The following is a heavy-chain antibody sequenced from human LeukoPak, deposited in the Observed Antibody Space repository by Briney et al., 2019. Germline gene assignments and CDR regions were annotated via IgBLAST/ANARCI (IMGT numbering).Heavy chain of an antibody. CDR1: GGSISSYY. J-gene: IGHJ5*02. Sequence: SETLSLTCTVSGGSISSYYWSWIRQPPGKGLEWIGYIYYSGSTNYNPSLKSRVTISVDTSKDQFSLKLSSVTAADTAVYYCAASSPYNWFDPWGQGTLVTVSS. CDR3: AASSPYNWFDP. V-gene: IGHV4-59*08. D-gene: IGHD6-13*01. CDR2: IYYSGST.